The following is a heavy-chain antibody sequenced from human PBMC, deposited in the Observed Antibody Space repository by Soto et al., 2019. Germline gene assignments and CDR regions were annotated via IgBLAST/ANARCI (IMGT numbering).Heavy chain of an antibody. CDR2: IIPMIGTT. CDR1: GGTFSDYA. V-gene: IGHV1-69*01. D-gene: IGHD3-10*01. CDR3: ARDVSVMTSVFGF. J-gene: IGHJ4*02. Sequence: QVQLVQSGAEVKKPGSSVKVSCKASGGTFSDYAINWVRQAPGQGLEWMGGIIPMIGTTKYAQKFHGRVTFSADESASTAYMELSNLRSDDTAVYYCARDVSVMTSVFGFWGQGTLITVSS.